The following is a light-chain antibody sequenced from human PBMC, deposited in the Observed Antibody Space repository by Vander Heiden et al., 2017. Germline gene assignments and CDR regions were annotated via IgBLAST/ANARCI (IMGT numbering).Light chain of an antibody. J-gene: IGLJ2*01. CDR1: SANSGNNY. V-gene: IGLV1-51*01. CDR2: DNN. Sequence: QPVLPPPPSVPAAPAQTVALSCSGSSANSGNNYVSWYQQHPGTAPKLLIYDNNKRPSGIPDRFSGSKSGTSATLGITGLRTGDEADYYCETWDSSLSAVVFGGGTKLTVL. CDR3: ETWDSSLSAVV.